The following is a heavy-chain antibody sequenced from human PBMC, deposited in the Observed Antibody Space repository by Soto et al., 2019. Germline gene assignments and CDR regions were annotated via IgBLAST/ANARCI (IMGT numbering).Heavy chain of an antibody. V-gene: IGHV3-9*01. J-gene: IGHJ4*02. Sequence: QSGGSLRLSCAASGFTFDDYAMHWVRQAPGKGLEWVSGISWNSGSIGYADSVKGRFTISRDNAKNSLYLQMNSLRAEDTALYYCAKGKNDYGDTHFDYWGQGTLVTVSS. CDR1: GFTFDDYA. CDR2: ISWNSGSI. CDR3: AKGKNDYGDTHFDY. D-gene: IGHD4-17*01.